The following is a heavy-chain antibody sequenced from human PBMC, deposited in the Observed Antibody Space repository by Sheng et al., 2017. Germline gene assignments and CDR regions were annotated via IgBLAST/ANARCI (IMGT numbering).Heavy chain of an antibody. J-gene: IGHJ3*02. CDR1: GFTFSSYG. CDR2: IWYDGSNK. Sequence: QVQLVESGGGVVQPGRSLRLSCAESGFTFSSYGMHWVRQAPGKGLEWVAVIWYDGSNKYYADSVKGRFTISRDNSKNTLYLQMNSLRAEDTAVYYCARDYGSGSYYDAFDIWGQGTMVTVS. CDR3: ARDYGSGSYYDAFDI. V-gene: IGHV3-33*01. D-gene: IGHD3-10*01.